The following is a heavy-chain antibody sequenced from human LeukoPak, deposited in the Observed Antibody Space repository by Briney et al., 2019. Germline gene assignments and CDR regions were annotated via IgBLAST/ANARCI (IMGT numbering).Heavy chain of an antibody. CDR2: VSPYNGNT. D-gene: IGHD3-10*01. CDR3: ARNGRVRRVVKDLYEY. CDR1: GCTFTDYD. J-gene: IGHJ4*02. Sequence: GASVRVSCKTSGCTFTDYDITWVRQAPGQGLEWMGRVSPYNGNTYYSQRFQDRVTITKGTSTGTAYMDLRNLRTDDTAMYYCARNGRVRRVVKDLYEYWGQGTLVAVSS. V-gene: IGHV1-18*01.